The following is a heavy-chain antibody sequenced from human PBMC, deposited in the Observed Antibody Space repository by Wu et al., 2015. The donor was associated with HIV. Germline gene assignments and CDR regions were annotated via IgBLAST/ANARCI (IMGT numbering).Heavy chain of an antibody. J-gene: IGHJ5*02. Sequence: QVQLVQSGAEVKKPGSSVKVSCKASGGTFSSYAISWVRQAPGQGLEWMGGIIPIFGTANYAQKFQGRVTITADESTSTAYMELSSLRSEDTAVYYCARATRYSSSWNVRGSWFDPWGQGTLVTVSS. CDR1: GGTFSSYA. CDR2: IIPIFGTA. D-gene: IGHD6-13*01. V-gene: IGHV1-69*12. CDR3: ARATRYSSSWNVRGSWFDP.